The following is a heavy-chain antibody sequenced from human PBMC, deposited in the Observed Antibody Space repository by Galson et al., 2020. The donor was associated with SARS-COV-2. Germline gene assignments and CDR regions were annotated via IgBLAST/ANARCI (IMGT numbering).Heavy chain of an antibody. Sequence: ASVKVSCQASGYTFTTYYISWVRQAPGQGLEWMGWISPYNGDTNYAQNLQGRVSMTTDTSTGTAYMELKSLRSDDTAVYFCARSLSLGECSGGSCYSYWGQGTLVTVSS. J-gene: IGHJ1*01. V-gene: IGHV1-18*01. CDR2: ISPYNGDT. CDR1: GYTFTTYY. CDR3: ARSLSLGECSGGSCYSY. D-gene: IGHD2-15*01.